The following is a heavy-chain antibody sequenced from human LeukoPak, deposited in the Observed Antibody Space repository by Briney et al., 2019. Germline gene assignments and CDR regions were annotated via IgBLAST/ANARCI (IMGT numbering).Heavy chain of an antibody. CDR1: GGSVSSGGYY. D-gene: IGHD5-24*01. CDR3: ARVGGRWLQLPDY. Sequence: SETLSLTCTVSGGSVSSGGYYWSWIRQPPGKGLEWIGYIYYSGSTNYNPSLKSRVTISVDTSKNQFSLKLSSVTAADTAVYYCARVGGRWLQLPDYWGQGTLVTVSS. J-gene: IGHJ4*02. V-gene: IGHV4-61*08. CDR2: IYYSGST.